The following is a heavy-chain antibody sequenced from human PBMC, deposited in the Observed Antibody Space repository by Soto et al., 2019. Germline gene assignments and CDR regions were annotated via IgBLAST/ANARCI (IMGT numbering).Heavy chain of an antibody. V-gene: IGHV1-18*01. D-gene: IGHD1-7*01. CDR3: AREYNWNYQAPAFDI. CDR2: ISGYNGNT. J-gene: IGHJ3*02. CDR1: GYTFSSYD. Sequence: QVQLVQSGGEVKKPGASVKVSCQASGYTFSSYDISWVRQAPGQGLEWMGWISGYNGNTKYAQKLQGRVTMTRDTYTSIAYMELRSLRSDDTAVYYCAREYNWNYQAPAFDIWGQGTMVTVSS.